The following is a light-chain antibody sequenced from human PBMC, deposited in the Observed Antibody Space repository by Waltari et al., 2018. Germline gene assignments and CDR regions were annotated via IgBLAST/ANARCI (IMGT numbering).Light chain of an antibody. CDR1: QSVSRA. CDR3: QHYLRLPVT. V-gene: IGKV3-20*01. CDR2: GAS. Sequence: EIVLTQSLGPLSLSLGERATLSCRASQSVSRALAWYQQKPGQAPRLLIYGASTRATGIPDRFSGSGSGTDFSLTISRLEPDDFAVYYCQHYLRLPVTFGQGTTVEI. J-gene: IGKJ1*01.